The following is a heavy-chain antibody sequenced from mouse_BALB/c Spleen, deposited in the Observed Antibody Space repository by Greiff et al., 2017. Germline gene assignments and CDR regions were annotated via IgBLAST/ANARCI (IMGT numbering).Heavy chain of an antibody. CDR3: ARMDMDGNLAWFAY. V-gene: IGHV5-4*02. D-gene: IGHD2-1*01. CDR1: GFTFSDYY. Sequence: EVMLVESGGGLVKPGGSLKLSCAASGFTFSDYYMYWVRQTPEKRLEWVATINDGGSYTYYPDSVKGRFTISRDNAKNNLYLQMSSLKSEDTAMYYCARMDMDGNLAWFAYWGQGTLVTVSA. CDR2: INDGGSYT. J-gene: IGHJ3*01.